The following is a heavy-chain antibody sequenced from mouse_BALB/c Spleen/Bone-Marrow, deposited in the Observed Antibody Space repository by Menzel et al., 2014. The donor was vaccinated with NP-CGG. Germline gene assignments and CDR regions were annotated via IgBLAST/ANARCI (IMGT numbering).Heavy chain of an antibody. CDR2: IDPANGNT. CDR3: ARWEYYAMDY. Sequence: EAQLVESGAELVKPGASVELSCTASGFNIKDTYMHWVKQRPEQGLEWIGRIDPANGNTKYDPKFQGKATITADTSSNTAYLQLSSLTSEDTAVYYCARWEYYAMDYWGQGTSVTVSS. CDR1: GFNIKDTY. V-gene: IGHV14-3*02. D-gene: IGHD4-1*01. J-gene: IGHJ4*01.